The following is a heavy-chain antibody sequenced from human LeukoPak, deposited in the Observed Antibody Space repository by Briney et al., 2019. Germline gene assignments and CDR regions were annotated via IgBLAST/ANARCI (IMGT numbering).Heavy chain of an antibody. V-gene: IGHV3-49*04. CDR1: GFTFGDYA. J-gene: IGHJ4*02. CDR2: IRSKAYGGTA. D-gene: IGHD2-15*01. Sequence: GGSLRLSCTASGFTFGDYAMTWVRQAPGKGLEWVGFIRSKAYGGTAEYAASVKGRFTISRDDSKSIAYLQMNSLETEDTAVYFCSRMIYCSGGSCSSDYGGQGTLVSVSS. CDR3: SRMIYCSGGSCSSDY.